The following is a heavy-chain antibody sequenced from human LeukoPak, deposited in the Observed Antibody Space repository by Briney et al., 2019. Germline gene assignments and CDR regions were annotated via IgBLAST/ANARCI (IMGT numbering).Heavy chain of an antibody. V-gene: IGHV1-2*02. Sequence: ASVTVSCTASGYTFSDFHMHWVRQAPGQGLEWMGWMNPKSGGANSAQRFQGRVTMTRDTSISTAYMELGSLKSDDTAVYYCARGVYFDSSAPFYFDYWGQGTLVAVSS. CDR2: MNPKSGGA. CDR1: GYTFSDFH. D-gene: IGHD3-22*01. J-gene: IGHJ4*02. CDR3: ARGVYFDSSAPFYFDY.